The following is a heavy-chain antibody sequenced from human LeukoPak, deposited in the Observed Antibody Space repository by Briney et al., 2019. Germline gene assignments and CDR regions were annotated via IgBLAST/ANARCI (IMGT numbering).Heavy chain of an antibody. CDR1: GFTVSTSA. CDR3: VKSSDGSTSFDY. Sequence: GGSLRLSCAAAGFTVSTSAMSWVRQAPGKGLEWVSGISDSGSSTYYADSVKGRFTISRDNSKNTLFLQINSLRAEDTAVHYCVKSSDGSTSFDYWGQGTLVTVSS. CDR2: ISDSGSST. D-gene: IGHD2-2*01. V-gene: IGHV3-23*01. J-gene: IGHJ4*02.